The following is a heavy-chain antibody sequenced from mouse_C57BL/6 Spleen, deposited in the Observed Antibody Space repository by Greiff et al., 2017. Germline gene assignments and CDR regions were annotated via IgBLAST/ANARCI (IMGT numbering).Heavy chain of an antibody. CDR1: GYAFSSSW. Sequence: QVHVKQSGPELVKPGASVTISCKASGYAFSSSWMKWVKQRPGKGLAWIGRIYPGDGDTKNNGKFKGKATLPADKSSSTAYMQLSSLTSDDSAVYFSARGSYYFSYWGQGTTLTVSS. D-gene: IGHD3-1*01. CDR2: IYPGDGDT. V-gene: IGHV1-82*01. CDR3: ARGSYYFSY. J-gene: IGHJ2*01.